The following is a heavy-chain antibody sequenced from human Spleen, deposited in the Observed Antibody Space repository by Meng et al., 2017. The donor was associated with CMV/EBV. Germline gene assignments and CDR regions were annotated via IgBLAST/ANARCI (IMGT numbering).Heavy chain of an antibody. CDR3: ARGKVGATPPGLY. D-gene: IGHD1-26*01. J-gene: IGHJ4*02. CDR1: GYTLTELP. Sequence: ASVKVSCKVSGYTLTELPMHWVRQAPGKGLEWMGRFDPEDGETIYAQNFQGRVSMTEDTSIETAYMELRMLRSEDTAVYYCARGKVGATPPGLYWGQGTLVTVSS. CDR2: FDPEDGET. V-gene: IGHV1-24*01.